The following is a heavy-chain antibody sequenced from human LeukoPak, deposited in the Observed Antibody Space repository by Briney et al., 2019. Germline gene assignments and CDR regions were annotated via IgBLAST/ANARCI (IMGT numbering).Heavy chain of an antibody. V-gene: IGHV3-53*01. J-gene: IGHJ4*02. Sequence: GGSLRLFCVASGIDISYHYVGWVRQAPGKGLEWVSVIHTGGTTHYADSVKGRFTVSKDTSNNTVFLQMNSLRVEDTAVYFCARVWFGYFFQWGQGALVTVSS. CDR1: GIDISYHY. CDR3: ARVWFGYFFQ. CDR2: IHTGGTT. D-gene: IGHD3-10*01.